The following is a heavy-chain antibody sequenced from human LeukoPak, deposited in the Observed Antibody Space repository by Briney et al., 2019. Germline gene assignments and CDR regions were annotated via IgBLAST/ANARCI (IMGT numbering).Heavy chain of an antibody. CDR1: GFTFSSYA. Sequence: GGSLRLSCAASGFTFSSYAMSWVRQAPGKGLEWVSAISGSGGSTYYADSVKGRFTISRDNSKNTLYLQMNSLRAEDTAVYYCAKDGAYCGGDCYSVYFDYWGQGTLVTVSS. V-gene: IGHV3-23*01. J-gene: IGHJ4*02. CDR3: AKDGAYCGGDCYSVYFDY. CDR2: ISGSGGST. D-gene: IGHD2-21*02.